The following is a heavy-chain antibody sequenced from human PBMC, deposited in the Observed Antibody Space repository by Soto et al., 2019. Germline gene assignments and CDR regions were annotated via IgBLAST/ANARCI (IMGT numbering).Heavy chain of an antibody. V-gene: IGHV3-74*03. CDR3: AREAGYCSRTSCYRRAFDT. J-gene: IGHJ3*02. CDR2: INTDGGSS. Sequence: EVQLVESGGDLVPPGGSLRLSCAASGFTFSGHWMHWVRQVPGKGLESVSRINTDGGSSAYADSVKGRFTISRDNAKNTLYLQMNGLRAEDTAVYYCAREAGYCSRTSCYRRAFDTWGQGTTVTVSS. D-gene: IGHD2-2*01. CDR1: GFTFSGHW.